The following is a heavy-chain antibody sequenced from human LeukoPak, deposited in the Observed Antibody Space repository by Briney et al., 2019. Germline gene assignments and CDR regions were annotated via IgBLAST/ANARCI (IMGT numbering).Heavy chain of an antibody. D-gene: IGHD2-2*01. CDR2: IYPGDSDT. V-gene: IGHV5-51*01. CDR3: ARLPLLVVVPAAPTTPYGMDV. CDR1: GYSFTSYW. J-gene: IGHJ6*02. Sequence: PGESLKISCKGSGYSFTSYWIGWVRQMPGKGLEWIGIIYPGDSDTRYSPSFQGQVTISADKSISTAYLQWSSLKASDTAMYYCARLPLLVVVPAAPTTPYGMDVWGQGTTVTVSS.